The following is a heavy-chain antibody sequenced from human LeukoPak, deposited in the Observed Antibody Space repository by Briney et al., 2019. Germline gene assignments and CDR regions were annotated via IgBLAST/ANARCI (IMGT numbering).Heavy chain of an antibody. CDR1: GGSTSSDY. V-gene: IGHV4-59*08. J-gene: IGHJ2*01. D-gene: IGHD3-16*01. CDR3: AXXXLGAYFDL. CDR2: VYNSGDT. Sequence: PSETLSLTCTVSGGSTSSDYWSWIRQSPGKGLEWVGYVYNSGDTGKNPSLKSRVTILLDTSKNQCSLKLTSVSAADTAVYYCAXXXLGAYFDLWGRGTLVTVSS.